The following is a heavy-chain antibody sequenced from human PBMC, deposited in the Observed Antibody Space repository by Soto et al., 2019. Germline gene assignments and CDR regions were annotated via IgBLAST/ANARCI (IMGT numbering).Heavy chain of an antibody. D-gene: IGHD3-3*01. CDR2: INHSGST. Sequence: PSETLSLTCAVYGGSFSGYYWSWIRQPPGKGLEWIGEINHSGSTNYNPSLKSRVTISVDTSKNQFSLKLSSVTAADTAVYYCARVTIFGAAYGMDVWGQGTTVTVSS. CDR1: GGSFSGYY. J-gene: IGHJ6*02. V-gene: IGHV4-34*01. CDR3: ARVTIFGAAYGMDV.